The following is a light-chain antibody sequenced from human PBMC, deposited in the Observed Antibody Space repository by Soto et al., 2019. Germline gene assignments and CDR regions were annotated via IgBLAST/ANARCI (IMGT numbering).Light chain of an antibody. CDR2: SNN. CDR1: SSNIGSNT. Sequence: SVLTQPPSASGTPGQRVTISCSGGSSNIGSNTVDWYQQLPETAPKLLMYSNNQRPSGVPDRFSGSKSGTSASLAISGLESEDEADYYCAAWDISLNGPNYVFGTGTKGSVL. CDR3: AAWDISLNGPNYV. V-gene: IGLV1-44*01. J-gene: IGLJ1*01.